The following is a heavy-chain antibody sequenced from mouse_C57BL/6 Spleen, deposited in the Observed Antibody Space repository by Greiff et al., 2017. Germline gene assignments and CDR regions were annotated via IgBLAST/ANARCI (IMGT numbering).Heavy chain of an antibody. V-gene: IGHV1-69*01. Sequence: QVQLQQPGAELVMPGASVKLSCKASGSTFTSDWMHWVKQRPGQGLEWIGVIDPSDSYTNYKQKFKGKSTLTVDKSSSTAYMQLSSLTSEDSAVYYCARWGGLNWAVDYWGQGTTLTVSS. D-gene: IGHD4-1*02. CDR3: ARWGGLNWAVDY. CDR1: GSTFTSDW. J-gene: IGHJ2*01. CDR2: IDPSDSYT.